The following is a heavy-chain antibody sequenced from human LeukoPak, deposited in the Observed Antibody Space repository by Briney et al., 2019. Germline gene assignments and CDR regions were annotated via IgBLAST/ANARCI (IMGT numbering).Heavy chain of an antibody. V-gene: IGHV3-9*01. J-gene: IGHJ3*02. CDR3: AKNLHLGVDGPWDAFDT. Sequence: AGGSLRLSCAASGFTFDDYAMHWVRQAPGKGLEWVSGISWNSGSIGYADSVKGRFTISRDNAKNSLYLQMNSLRAEDTALYYCAKNLHLGVDGPWDAFDTGGQGTMVTVSS. D-gene: IGHD6-19*01. CDR1: GFTFDDYA. CDR2: ISWNSGSI.